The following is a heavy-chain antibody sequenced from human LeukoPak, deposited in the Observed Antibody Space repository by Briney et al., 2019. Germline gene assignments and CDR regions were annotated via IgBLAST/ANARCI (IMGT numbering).Heavy chain of an antibody. Sequence: GASVNVSRTASGYTFTSYDINWVRQATGQGLEWMGWMNPNSGNTVYAQKFQGRVTMTRNTSISTTYMELSSLRSEDTAVYYCARGLLDSDFDYWGQGTLVTVPS. J-gene: IGHJ4*02. D-gene: IGHD3-9*01. CDR2: MNPNSGNT. CDR3: ARGLLDSDFDY. V-gene: IGHV1-8*01. CDR1: GYTFTSYD.